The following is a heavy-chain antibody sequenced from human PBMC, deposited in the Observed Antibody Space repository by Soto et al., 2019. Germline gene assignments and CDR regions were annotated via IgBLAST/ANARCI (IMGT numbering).Heavy chain of an antibody. CDR1: GFTFSDYY. Sequence: GGSLRLSCAASGFTFSDYYMSWIRQAPGKGLEWVSYISSSSSYTNYADSVKGRFTISRDNAKNSLYLQMNSLRAEDTAVYYCARTWELPETAFDIWGQGTMVTVSS. CDR3: ARTWELPETAFDI. V-gene: IGHV3-11*06. CDR2: ISSSSSYT. J-gene: IGHJ3*02. D-gene: IGHD1-26*01.